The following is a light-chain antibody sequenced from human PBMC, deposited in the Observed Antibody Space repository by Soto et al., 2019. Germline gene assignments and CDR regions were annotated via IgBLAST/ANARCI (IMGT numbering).Light chain of an antibody. V-gene: IGKV1-8*01. CDR3: QQYYSYPRRT. Sequence: AIRMTQSPSSFSASTGDRVTITCRASQGISSYLAWYQQKPGKAPKLLIYAASTLQSGVPSRFSGSGSGTDFTLTISCLQSEDFATYCCQQYYSYPRRTFGQGTKVDIK. J-gene: IGKJ1*01. CDR2: AAS. CDR1: QGISSY.